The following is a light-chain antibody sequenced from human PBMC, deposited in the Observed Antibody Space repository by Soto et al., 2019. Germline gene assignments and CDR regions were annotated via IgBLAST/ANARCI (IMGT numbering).Light chain of an antibody. CDR2: ATS. Sequence: DIQMTQFPSSVSASVGDRVTITCRASQPLGAWLAWYQQKPGKAPKLLIYATSTLESGVPSRFSGSGSVTEFTLTISSLQPEDFATYSCQQADIFQLTFGGGTRVEIK. CDR3: QQADIFQLT. V-gene: IGKV1-12*01. CDR1: QPLGAW. J-gene: IGKJ4*01.